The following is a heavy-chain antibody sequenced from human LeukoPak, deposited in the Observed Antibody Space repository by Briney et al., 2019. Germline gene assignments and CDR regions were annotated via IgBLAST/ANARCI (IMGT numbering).Heavy chain of an antibody. Sequence: KPSETLSLTCTVSGGSISSYYWSWIRQPPGKGLEWIGYIYYSGSTNYNPSLKSRVTISVDTSKNQFYLKLRSVTAADTAEYYCARGVSSSWYSDYWGEGTVLTVSS. V-gene: IGHV4-59*01. CDR2: IYYSGST. D-gene: IGHD6-13*01. CDR3: ARGVSSSWYSDY. J-gene: IGHJ4*02. CDR1: GGSISSYY.